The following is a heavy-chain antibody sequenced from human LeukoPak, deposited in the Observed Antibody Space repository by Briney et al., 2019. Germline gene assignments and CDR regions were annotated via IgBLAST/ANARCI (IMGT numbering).Heavy chain of an antibody. CDR2: IIPIFGTT. J-gene: IGHJ4*02. Sequence: SVKVSCKASGGTFSSYAISWVRQAPGQGLEWMGGIIPIFGTTNYAQKFQDRVTITADKSTSTAYMELSSLRSEDTAVYYCARERYYYDSSGYFMDYWGQGTLVTVSS. V-gene: IGHV1-69*06. D-gene: IGHD3-22*01. CDR3: ARERYYYDSSGYFMDY. CDR1: GGTFSSYA.